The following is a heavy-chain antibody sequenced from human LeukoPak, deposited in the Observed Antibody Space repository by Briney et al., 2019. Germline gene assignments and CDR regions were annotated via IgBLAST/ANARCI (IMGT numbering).Heavy chain of an antibody. V-gene: IGHV4-34*01. D-gene: IGHD2-15*01. CDR2: INHSGST. CDR1: GGSFSGYY. J-gene: IGHJ3*02. Sequence: SETLSLTCAVYGGSFSGYYWSWIRQPPGKGLEWIGEINHSGSTNYNPSLKSRITISVDTSENRFSLKLSSVTATDTAVYYCARDCSGGSCYGAFDIWGQGTMVTVSS. CDR3: ARDCSGGSCYGAFDI.